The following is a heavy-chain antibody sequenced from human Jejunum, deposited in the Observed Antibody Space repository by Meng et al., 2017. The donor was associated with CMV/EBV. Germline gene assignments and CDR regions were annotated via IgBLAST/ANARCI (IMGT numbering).Heavy chain of an antibody. Sequence: SSYEINGVRQAPGKGLEWVSYISSSGTSIFYAGSVKGRFTISRDNAKNSLFLQMDSLRAEDTAMYYCARGRDCSCANCYLPYYFDKWGQGTLVTVSS. J-gene: IGHJ4*02. V-gene: IGHV3-48*03. D-gene: IGHD2-2*01. CDR1: SSYE. CDR3: ARGRDCSCANCYLPYYFDK. CDR2: ISSSGTSI.